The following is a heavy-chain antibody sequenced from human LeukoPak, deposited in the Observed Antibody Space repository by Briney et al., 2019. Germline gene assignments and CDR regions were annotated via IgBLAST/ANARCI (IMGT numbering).Heavy chain of an antibody. CDR2: IYSGGST. CDR3: ARDSPYYYGSGL. CDR1: GFTVSTNY. J-gene: IGHJ3*01. D-gene: IGHD3-10*01. V-gene: IGHV3-53*01. Sequence: PGGSLRLSCAASGFTVSTNYMSWVPQAPGKGLEWVSVIYSGGSTYYADSVKGRFTISRDNSRNTLYLQMNSLRADDTAVYYCARDSPYYYGSGLWGQGTMVTVSS.